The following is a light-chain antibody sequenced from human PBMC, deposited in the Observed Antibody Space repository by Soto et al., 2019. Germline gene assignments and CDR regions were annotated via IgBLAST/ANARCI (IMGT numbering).Light chain of an antibody. CDR3: SSFTSSTTYV. CDR2: NVN. CDR1: SREVGGYNY. J-gene: IGLJ1*01. V-gene: IGLV2-14*01. Sequence: QFVLTQPASLSGSPGQSITISCTGTSREVGGYNYVSWYQQHPGEVPKLIIFNVNNRPSGVFNRFSGSKSGNTASLTISGLQAEDEADYYCSSFTSSTTYVFGTGTKVTVL.